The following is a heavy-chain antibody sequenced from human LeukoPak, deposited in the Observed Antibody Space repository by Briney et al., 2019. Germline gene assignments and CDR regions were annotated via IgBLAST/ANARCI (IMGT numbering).Heavy chain of an antibody. D-gene: IGHD3-22*01. V-gene: IGHV3-21*01. CDR3: ARAGGYYYDSSGHYPFDY. CDR1: GFTFSSYS. J-gene: IGHJ4*02. Sequence: GGSLRLSCAASGFTFSSYSMNWVRQAPGKGLEWVSSISSSSSYIYYADSVKGRFTISRDNAKNSLYLQMNSLRAEDTAVYYCARAGGYYYDSSGHYPFDYWGQGTLVTVSS. CDR2: ISSSSSYI.